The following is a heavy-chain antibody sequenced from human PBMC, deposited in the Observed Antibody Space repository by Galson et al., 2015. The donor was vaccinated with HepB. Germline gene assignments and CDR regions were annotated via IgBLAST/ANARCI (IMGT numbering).Heavy chain of an antibody. CDR2: INQDGSEK. Sequence: LRLSCAASGFTFTSYWMTWVRQAPGKGLEWVANINQDGSEKYYVDSVKGRFTISRDNAKNSLYLQMNSLRAEDTAVYYCARDRYQLLRWGQGTLVTVSS. D-gene: IGHD2-2*01. CDR1: GFTFTSYW. J-gene: IGHJ4*02. CDR3: ARDRYQLLR. V-gene: IGHV3-7*03.